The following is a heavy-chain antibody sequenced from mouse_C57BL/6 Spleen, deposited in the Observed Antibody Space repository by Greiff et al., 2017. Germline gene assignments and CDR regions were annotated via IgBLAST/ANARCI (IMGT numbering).Heavy chain of an antibody. Sequence: QVQLKQPGAELVMPGASVKLSCKASGYTFTSYWMNWVKQRPGQGLEWIGEIDPSDSYTNYNQKFKGKSTLTVDKSSSTAYMQLSSLTSEDSAVYYCARGRGSSLYYFDYWGQGTTLTVSS. D-gene: IGHD1-1*01. V-gene: IGHV1-69*01. CDR1: GYTFTSYW. CDR2: IDPSDSYT. J-gene: IGHJ2*01. CDR3: ARGRGSSLYYFDY.